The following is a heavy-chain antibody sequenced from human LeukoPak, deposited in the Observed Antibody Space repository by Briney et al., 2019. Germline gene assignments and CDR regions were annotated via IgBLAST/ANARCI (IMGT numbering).Heavy chain of an antibody. CDR2: ISGSGGST. V-gene: IGHV3-23*01. CDR1: GFTFSSYA. J-gene: IGHJ4*02. Sequence: GGSLRLSCAASGFTFSSYAMSWVRQAPGKGLEWVSAISGSGGSTYYADSVKGRFTISRDNSKNTLYLQMNSLRAEDTAVYYCAKDSPMHIVVVTAIPYYFDYWGQGTLVTVSP. D-gene: IGHD2-21*02. CDR3: AKDSPMHIVVVTAIPYYFDY.